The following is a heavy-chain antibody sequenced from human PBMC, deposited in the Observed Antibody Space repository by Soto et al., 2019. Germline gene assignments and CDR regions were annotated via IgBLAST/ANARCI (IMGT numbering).Heavy chain of an antibody. Sequence: SETLSLTCTVSGGAIGGYYCSSIWQPPGKALEWIRYVSYSGSTDYHPSLKSRFSISIDTSKNQFSLKMISVTAADTAVYYCARHGSDSGWFYYDPWGQRALVAVSS. J-gene: IGHJ5*02. CDR1: GGAIGGYY. V-gene: IGHV4-59*08. CDR2: VSYSGST. CDR3: ARHGSDSGWFYYDP. D-gene: IGHD6-19*01.